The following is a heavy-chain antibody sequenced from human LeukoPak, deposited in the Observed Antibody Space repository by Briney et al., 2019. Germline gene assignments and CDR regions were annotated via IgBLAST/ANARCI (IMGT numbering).Heavy chain of an antibody. CDR3: ARVRTSSGWYRPVVFDY. J-gene: IGHJ4*02. CDR2: IYYSGST. Sequence: SETLSLTCTVSGGSISSGDYYWSWIRQPPGKGLEWIGYIYYSGSTYYNPSLKSRVTISVDTSKNQFSLKLSSVTAADTAVYYCARVRTSSGWYRPVVFDYWGQGTLVTVSS. D-gene: IGHD6-19*01. CDR1: GGSISSGDYY. V-gene: IGHV4-30-4*01.